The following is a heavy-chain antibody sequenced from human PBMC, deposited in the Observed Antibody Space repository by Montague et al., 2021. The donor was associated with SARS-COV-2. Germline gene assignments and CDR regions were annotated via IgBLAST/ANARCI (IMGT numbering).Heavy chain of an antibody. D-gene: IGHD6-19*01. V-gene: IGHV4-59*01. Sequence: SETLSLTCTVSGGSISSYYWSWIRQPPGTGLEWIGYIYYSGSTNYNPSLKSRVTISVDTSKNQFSLKLSSVTAADTALYYCARGSGWMGNAFDIWGQGTMVTVS. J-gene: IGHJ3*02. CDR2: IYYSGST. CDR3: ARGSGWMGNAFDI. CDR1: GGSISSYY.